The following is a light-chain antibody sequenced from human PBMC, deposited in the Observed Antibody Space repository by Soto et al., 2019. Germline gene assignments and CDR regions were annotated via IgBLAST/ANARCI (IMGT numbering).Light chain of an antibody. CDR1: QSVSSN. CDR3: QQYNNWPPWT. J-gene: IGKJ1*01. Sequence: EIVMTQSPATLSVSPGERATLSCRASQSVSSNSAWYQQKPGQAPRLLIYGASTRATGIPARFSGSGSGKEFTLTISSLQSEDFAVYYCQQYNNWPPWTFGQGTKVEIK. V-gene: IGKV3-15*01. CDR2: GAS.